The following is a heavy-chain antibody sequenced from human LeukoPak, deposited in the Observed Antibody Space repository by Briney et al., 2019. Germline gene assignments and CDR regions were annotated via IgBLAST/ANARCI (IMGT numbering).Heavy chain of an antibody. CDR2: IYSGGST. D-gene: IGHD6-19*01. V-gene: IGHV3-66*01. Sequence: PGGSLRLSCVVSGFTVSTNYMSWVRQAPGKGLEWVSLIYSGGSTYYADSVKGRFIISRDNSKNTLYLQMNGLRAEDTAVYYCARVGQWLSYYFDYWGQGTLVTVSS. CDR1: GFTVSTNY. J-gene: IGHJ4*02. CDR3: ARVGQWLSYYFDY.